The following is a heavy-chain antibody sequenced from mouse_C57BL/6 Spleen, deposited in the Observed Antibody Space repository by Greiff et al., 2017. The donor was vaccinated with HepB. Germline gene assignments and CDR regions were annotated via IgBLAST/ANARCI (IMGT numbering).Heavy chain of an antibody. D-gene: IGHD1-1*02. Sequence: VQLKESGPGMVKPSQSLSLTCTVTGYSITSGYDWHWIRHFPGNKLEWMGYISYSGSTNYNPSLKSRISITHDTSKNHFFLKLNSVTTEDTATYYCARTDGGSNQFAYWGQGTLVTVSA. CDR1: GYSITSGYD. V-gene: IGHV3-1*01. J-gene: IGHJ3*01. CDR3: ARTDGGSNQFAY. CDR2: ISYSGST.